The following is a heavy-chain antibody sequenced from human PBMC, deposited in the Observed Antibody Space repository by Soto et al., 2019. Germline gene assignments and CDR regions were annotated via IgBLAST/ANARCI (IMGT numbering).Heavy chain of an antibody. D-gene: IGHD6-19*01. CDR1: GYTFSGFY. Sequence: ASVKVSFKASGYTFSGFYMHWVRQAPGQGLGWMGWINPNSGGTDNAQKFQGRVTMSRDTSISTVYMELRRLKSDDTAVYYCARGRRTGRYWANHLYHYYEKGVWGQGITVTVSS. J-gene: IGHJ6*01. V-gene: IGHV1-2*02. CDR2: INPNSGGT. CDR3: ARGRRTGRYWANHLYHYYEKGV.